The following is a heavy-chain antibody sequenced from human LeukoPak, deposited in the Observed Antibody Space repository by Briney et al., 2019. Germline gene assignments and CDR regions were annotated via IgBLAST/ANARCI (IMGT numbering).Heavy chain of an antibody. Sequence: ASVKVSCKASGYTFTSNHMHWVRQAPGQGLEWMAIINPRGGSTRYAQKFQGRVTMTRDTSTSTVYMEVSSLTSEDTAVYYCAPDSSSDSLMIGAQIDYWGQGTLVTVSS. J-gene: IGHJ4*02. CDR3: APDSSSDSLMIGAQIDY. D-gene: IGHD6-6*01. V-gene: IGHV1-46*01. CDR1: GYTFTSNH. CDR2: INPRGGST.